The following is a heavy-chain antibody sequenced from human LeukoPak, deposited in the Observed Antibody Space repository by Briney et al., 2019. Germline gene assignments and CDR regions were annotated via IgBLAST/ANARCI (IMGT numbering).Heavy chain of an antibody. D-gene: IGHD3-3*01. CDR2: IWYDGSNK. V-gene: IGHV3-33*01. Sequence: PGGSLRLSCAASGFTFSSYGMHWVRQAPGKGLEWVAVIWYDGSNKYYADSVKGRFTISRDNSKNTLYLQMNSLRAEDTAVYYCARGGYDFVYYYYGMDVWGQGTTATVSS. CDR1: GFTFSSYG. CDR3: ARGGYDFVYYYYGMDV. J-gene: IGHJ6*02.